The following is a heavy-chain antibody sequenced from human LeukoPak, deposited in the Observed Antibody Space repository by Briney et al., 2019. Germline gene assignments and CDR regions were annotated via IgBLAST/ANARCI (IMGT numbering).Heavy chain of an antibody. CDR1: GFTFSTYA. Sequence: GGSLRLSCAASGFTFSTYAMSWVRQAPGKGLEWVSTVSTSGRSTYYADSVKGRFTISRDNSKNALYLQMNSLRAEDTAVYYCDTSSGSYDYWGQGTLVSVSS. V-gene: IGHV3-23*01. J-gene: IGHJ4*02. D-gene: IGHD1-26*01. CDR2: VSTSGRST. CDR3: DTSSGSYDY.